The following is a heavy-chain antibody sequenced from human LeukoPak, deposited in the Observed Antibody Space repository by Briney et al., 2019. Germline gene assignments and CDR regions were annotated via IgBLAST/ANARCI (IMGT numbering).Heavy chain of an antibody. V-gene: IGHV4-34*01. CDR3: ARGQGGLPHYYDSSGYSDY. D-gene: IGHD3-22*01. J-gene: IGHJ4*02. CDR1: GGSISNYY. CDR2: INHSGST. Sequence: ASETLSLTCTVSGGSISNYYWSWVRQPPGKGLEWIGEINHSGSTNYNPSLKSRVTISVDTSKNQFSLKLSSVTAADTAVYYCARGQGGLPHYYDSSGYSDYWGQGTLVTVSS.